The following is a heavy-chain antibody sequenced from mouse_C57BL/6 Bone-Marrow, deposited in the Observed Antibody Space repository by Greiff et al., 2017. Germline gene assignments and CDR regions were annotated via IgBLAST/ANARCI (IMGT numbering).Heavy chain of an antibody. J-gene: IGHJ3*01. CDR3: TTVGKDAWFAY. CDR2: IDPENGDT. Sequence: VQLKQSGAELVRPGASVKLSCTASGFNIKDDYMHWVKQRPEQGLEWIGWIDPENGDTEYASKFQGKATITADTSSNTAYLQLSSLTSEDTAVYYCTTVGKDAWFAYWGQGTLVTVSA. D-gene: IGHD1-3*01. CDR1: GFNIKDDY. V-gene: IGHV14-4*01.